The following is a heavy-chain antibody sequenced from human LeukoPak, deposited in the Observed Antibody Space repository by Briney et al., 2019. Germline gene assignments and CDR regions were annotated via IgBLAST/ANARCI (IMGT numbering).Heavy chain of an antibody. CDR3: ARGGFVLRYFDWSSD. J-gene: IGHJ4*02. CDR2: ISSSSSTI. D-gene: IGHD3-9*01. V-gene: IGHV3-48*01. Sequence: PGGSLRLSCAASGFTFSSYSMNWVRQAPGKGLEWVSYISSSSSTIYYADSVKGRFTISRDNAKNSLYLQMNSLRAEDTAVYYCARGGFVLRYFDWSSDWGQGTLVTVSS. CDR1: GFTFSSYS.